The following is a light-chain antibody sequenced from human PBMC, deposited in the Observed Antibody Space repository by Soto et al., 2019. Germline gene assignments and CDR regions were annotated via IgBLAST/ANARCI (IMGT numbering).Light chain of an antibody. CDR3: GSFVGGTTMI. CDR1: GRDVGAYHY. V-gene: IGLV2-8*01. Sequence: QSALTQSPSASGIRGQSVTISCSGTGRDVGAYHYLSWYQHHPGKAPKLIIYEVIKRPAGVPDRFSGSKSGTTASLAVSGLQTEDEAVYYCGSFVGGTTMIFGGGTKVTVL. J-gene: IGLJ2*01. CDR2: EVI.